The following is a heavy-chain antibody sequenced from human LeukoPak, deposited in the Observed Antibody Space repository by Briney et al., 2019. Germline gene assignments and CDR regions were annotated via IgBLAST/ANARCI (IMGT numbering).Heavy chain of an antibody. V-gene: IGHV3-21*01. CDR1: GFTFSSYN. Sequence: PGGSLRLSCAVSGFTFSSYNMNWVRQAPGKGLEWVSSITSSSRYIYYADSVKGRFTISRDNAKSSLYLQMNSLRAEDTAVYYCARDLSGVTGYTYGRGIDYWGQGTLVTVSS. D-gene: IGHD5-18*01. CDR3: ARDLSGVTGYTYGRGIDY. CDR2: ITSSSRYI. J-gene: IGHJ4*02.